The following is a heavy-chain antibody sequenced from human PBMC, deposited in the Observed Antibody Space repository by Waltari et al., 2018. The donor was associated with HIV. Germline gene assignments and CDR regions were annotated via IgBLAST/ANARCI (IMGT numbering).Heavy chain of an antibody. CDR3: ARARSYDGLGMDV. V-gene: IGHV3-53*01. CDR2: IDSGGYK. J-gene: IGHJ6*02. CDR1: GFSVSSTY. D-gene: IGHD3-3*01. Sequence: EAQLVESGGGLIQPGGSLRLSCAASGFSVSSTYMSWVRQAPGKGLELTALIDSGGYKDYADSVKGRFTFSRDDSENTWHRQQNSLRVDDTAVYFCARARSYDGLGMDVWGQGTTVIVS.